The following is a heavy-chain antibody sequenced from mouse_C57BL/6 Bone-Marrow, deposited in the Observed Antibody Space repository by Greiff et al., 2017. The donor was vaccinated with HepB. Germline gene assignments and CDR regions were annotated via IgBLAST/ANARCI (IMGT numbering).Heavy chain of an antibody. D-gene: IGHD2-5*01. J-gene: IGHJ4*01. Sequence: QVQLKESGAELARPGASVKLSCKASGYTFTSYGISWVKQRTGQGLEWIGEIYPRSGNTYYNEKFKGKATLTADKSSSTAYMELRSLTSEDSAVYFCARYAYYSNYGAMDYWGKGTSVTVSS. CDR3: ARYAYYSNYGAMDY. CDR1: GYTFTSYG. CDR2: IYPRSGNT. V-gene: IGHV1-81*01.